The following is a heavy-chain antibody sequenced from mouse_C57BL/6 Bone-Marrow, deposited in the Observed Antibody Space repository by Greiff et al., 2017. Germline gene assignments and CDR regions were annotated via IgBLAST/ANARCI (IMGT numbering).Heavy chain of an antibody. J-gene: IGHJ4*01. V-gene: IGHV1-80*01. D-gene: IGHD2-3*01. CDR3: ACDGYWYYAMDY. CDR1: GYAFSSYW. Sequence: VQLQQSGAELVKPGASVKISCKASGYAFSSYWMNWVKQRPGKGLEWIGQIYPGDGDTNYNGKFKGKATLTADKSSSTAYMQLSSLTSADSAGDFCACDGYWYYAMDYWGQGTSVTVSS. CDR2: IYPGDGDT.